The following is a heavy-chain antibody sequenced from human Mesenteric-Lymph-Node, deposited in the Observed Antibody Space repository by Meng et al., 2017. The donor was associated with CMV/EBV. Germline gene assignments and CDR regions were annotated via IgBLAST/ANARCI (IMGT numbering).Heavy chain of an antibody. CDR3: AKARRGSGYDYFYFDY. Sequence: GFTFSSYAMSWVRQAPGKGLEWVSAISGSGGSTYYADSVKGRFTISRDNSKNTLYLQMNSLRAEDTAVYYCAKARRGSGYDYFYFDYWGQGTLVTVSS. D-gene: IGHD5-12*01. CDR2: ISGSGGST. J-gene: IGHJ4*02. CDR1: GFTFSSYA. V-gene: IGHV3-23*01.